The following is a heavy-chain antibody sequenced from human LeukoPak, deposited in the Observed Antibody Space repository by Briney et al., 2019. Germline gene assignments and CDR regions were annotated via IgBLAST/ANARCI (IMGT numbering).Heavy chain of an antibody. V-gene: IGHV1-46*03. D-gene: IGHD6-13*01. Sequence: ASVKVSCKASGYTFTSYYMHWVRQAPGQRPEWMGIINPSGGSTSYAQKFQGRVTMTRDTSTSTVYMELSSLRSEDTAVYYCARETAAGTTTISQAFDYWGQGTLVTVSS. CDR1: GYTFTSYY. CDR3: ARETAAGTTTISQAFDY. J-gene: IGHJ4*02. CDR2: INPSGGST.